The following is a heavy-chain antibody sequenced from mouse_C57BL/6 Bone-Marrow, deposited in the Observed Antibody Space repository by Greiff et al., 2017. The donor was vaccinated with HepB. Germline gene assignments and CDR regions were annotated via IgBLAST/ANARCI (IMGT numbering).Heavy chain of an antibody. J-gene: IGHJ3*01. CDR2: FYPGSGSI. CDR1: GYTFTEYT. D-gene: IGHD2-1*01. Sequence: VQLQQSGAELLKPGASVKLSCKASGYTFTEYTIHWVKQMSGQGLAWIGWFYPGSGSIKYNEKFKDKANLTAEKSSSTVYMELSRLTSEDSAVYFCASQYGNHLWFAYWGQGTLVTVSA. V-gene: IGHV1-62-2*01. CDR3: ASQYGNHLWFAY.